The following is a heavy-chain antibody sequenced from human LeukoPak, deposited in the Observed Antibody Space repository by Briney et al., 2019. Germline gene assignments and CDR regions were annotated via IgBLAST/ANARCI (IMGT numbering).Heavy chain of an antibody. J-gene: IGHJ4*02. CDR2: ISSSGSTI. D-gene: IGHD4-17*01. Sequence: PGGSLRLSCAASGFTFSSYEMNWVRQAPGKGLEWVSYISSSGSTIYYADSVKGRFTISRDNAKNSLYLQMNSLRAEDTAVYYCASIYGDYVDYWGQGTLVTVSS. CDR1: GFTFSSYE. V-gene: IGHV3-48*03. CDR3: ASIYGDYVDY.